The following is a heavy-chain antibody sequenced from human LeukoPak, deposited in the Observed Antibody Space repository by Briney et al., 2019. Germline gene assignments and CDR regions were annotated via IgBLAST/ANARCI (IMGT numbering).Heavy chain of an antibody. Sequence: GESLRLSCAASGFTFSDYVMIWVRQAPGKGLEWVSGITASGDRTYYADSVQGRFTMSRDNSKNTVYLQMNSLRVDDTAVYYCARRDIVVIVSASDYWGQGTLVTVSS. CDR1: GFTFSDYV. CDR2: ITASGDRT. V-gene: IGHV3-23*01. D-gene: IGHD2-15*01. J-gene: IGHJ4*02. CDR3: ARRDIVVIVSASDY.